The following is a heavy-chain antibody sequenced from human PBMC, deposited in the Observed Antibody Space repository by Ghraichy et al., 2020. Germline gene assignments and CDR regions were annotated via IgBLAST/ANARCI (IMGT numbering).Heavy chain of an antibody. J-gene: IGHJ3*02. CDR1: GFTFSSYS. CDR3: ARDQDRDGYKYDAFDI. D-gene: IGHD5-24*01. CDR2: ISSSSSYI. V-gene: IGHV3-21*01. Sequence: GGSLRLSCAASGFTFSSYSMNWVRQAPGKGLEWVSSISSSSSYIYYADSVKGRFTISRDNAKNSLYLQMNSLRAEDTAVYYCARDQDRDGYKYDAFDIRGQGTMVTVSS.